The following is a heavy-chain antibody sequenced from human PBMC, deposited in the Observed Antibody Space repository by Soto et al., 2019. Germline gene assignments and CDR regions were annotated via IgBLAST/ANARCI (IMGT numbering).Heavy chain of an antibody. CDR3: ARVHCGGDCYRFYYYYGMDV. J-gene: IGHJ6*02. Sequence: SVKVSCKASGGTFSSYAISWVRQAPGQGLEWMGGIIPIFGTANYAQKFQGRVTITADKSTSTAYMGLSSLRSEDTAVYYCARVHCGGDCYRFYYYYGMDVWGQGTTVTVSS. CDR2: IIPIFGTA. CDR1: GGTFSSYA. D-gene: IGHD2-21*02. V-gene: IGHV1-69*06.